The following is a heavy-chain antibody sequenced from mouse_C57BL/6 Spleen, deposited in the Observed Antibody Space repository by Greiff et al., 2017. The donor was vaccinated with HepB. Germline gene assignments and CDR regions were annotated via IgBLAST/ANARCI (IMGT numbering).Heavy chain of an antibody. CDR1: GFTFSSYG. V-gene: IGHV5-6*01. CDR2: ISSGGSYT. J-gene: IGHJ2*01. D-gene: IGHD1-1*01. Sequence: EVQGVESGGDLVKPGGSLKLSCAASGFTFSSYGMSWVRQTPDKRLEWVATISSGGSYTYYPDSVKGRFTISRDNAKNTLYLQMSSLKSEDTAMYYCARQGTVYYFDYWGQSTTLTVSS. CDR3: ARQGTVYYFDY.